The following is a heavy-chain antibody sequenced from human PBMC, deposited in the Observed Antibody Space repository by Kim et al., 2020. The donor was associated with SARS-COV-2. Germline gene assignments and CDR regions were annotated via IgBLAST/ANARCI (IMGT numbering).Heavy chain of an antibody. J-gene: IGHJ4*02. V-gene: IGHV1-3*01. CDR1: GYTFTSYA. Sequence: ASVKVSCKASGYTFTSYAMHWVRQAPGQRLEWMGWINAGNGNTKYSQKFQGRVTITRDTSASTAYMELSSLRSEDTAVYYCASRRYYYDSSGYYLAFDYWGQGTLVTVSS. CDR2: INAGNGNT. CDR3: ASRRYYYDSSGYYLAFDY. D-gene: IGHD3-22*01.